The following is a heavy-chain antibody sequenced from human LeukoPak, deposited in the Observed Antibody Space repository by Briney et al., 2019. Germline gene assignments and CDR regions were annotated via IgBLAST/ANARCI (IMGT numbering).Heavy chain of an antibody. V-gene: IGHV3-53*04. CDR2: IYSGGTT. J-gene: IGHJ5*02. Sequence: PGGSLRLSCAASGFTVSTNCMTWVPQAPGKGLEWVSTIYSGGTTYYADSVMGRFTISRHNSRNTLYLQMNSLRAEDTAVYYCARVDTVMAYYVDRWGQGTLVTVSS. CDR1: GFTVSTNC. D-gene: IGHD5-18*01. CDR3: ARVDTVMAYYVDR.